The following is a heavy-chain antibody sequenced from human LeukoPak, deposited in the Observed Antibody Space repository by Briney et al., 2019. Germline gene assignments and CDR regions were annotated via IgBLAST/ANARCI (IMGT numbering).Heavy chain of an antibody. CDR2: IYYSGST. V-gene: IGHV4-39*01. CDR1: GGSISSSSYH. Sequence: PSESLSLTCTVSGGSISSSSYHWGWIRQPPGKGLEWIGSIYYSGSTYYNPSLKSRVTISVDTSKNQFSLKLTSVTAADTAVYYCARRHSGSYYGKRWFDPWGQKTVVPLFS. J-gene: IGHJ5*02. CDR3: ARRHSGSYYGKRWFDP. D-gene: IGHD1-26*01.